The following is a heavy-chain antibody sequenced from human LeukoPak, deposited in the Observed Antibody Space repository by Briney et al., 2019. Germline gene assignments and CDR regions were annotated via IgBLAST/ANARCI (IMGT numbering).Heavy chain of an antibody. J-gene: IGHJ4*02. CDR1: GFTFSSYA. Sequence: PGGSLRLSCAASGFTFSSYAMSWVRQAPGKGLEWVSAIGGSGGSTYYADSVKGRFTISRDNSKNTLYLQMNSLRAEDTAVYYCAKAPTYGDYTARQYFDYWGQGTLVTVSS. D-gene: IGHD4-17*01. V-gene: IGHV3-23*01. CDR2: IGGSGGST. CDR3: AKAPTYGDYTARQYFDY.